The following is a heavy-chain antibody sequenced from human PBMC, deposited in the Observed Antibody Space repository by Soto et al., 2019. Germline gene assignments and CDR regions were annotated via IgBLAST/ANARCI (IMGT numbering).Heavy chain of an antibody. CDR2: ISDSGAIT. CDR3: AKELRGVLGAFDI. J-gene: IGHJ3*02. Sequence: EAQLLQSGGGLIQPGGSLRLSCAASGFTFDYCAMNWVRQVPGKGLEWVSIISDSGAITHYADSVKGRFTISKDNSKHMVYLEVPSARVDVAAVYYCAKELRGVLGAFDIWGQGTMVIVSS. D-gene: IGHD3-16*01. CDR1: GFTFDYCA. V-gene: IGHV3-23*01.